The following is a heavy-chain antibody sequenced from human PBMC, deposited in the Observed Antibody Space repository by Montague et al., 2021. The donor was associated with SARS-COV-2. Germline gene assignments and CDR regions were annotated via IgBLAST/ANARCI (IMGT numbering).Heavy chain of an antibody. CDR2: IYHSGST. V-gene: IGHV4-38-2*02. CDR3: ARDCYDYGSGSYQRWFDP. CDR1: GYSISSGYY. D-gene: IGHD3-10*01. J-gene: IGHJ5*02. Sequence: SETLSLTCTVSGYSISSGYYWGWIRQPPGKGLEWIGSIYHSGSTYYNPSLKSRVTISVDTSKNQFSLKLSSVTAADTAVYYCARDCYDYGSGSYQRWFDPWGQGTRGTVSS.